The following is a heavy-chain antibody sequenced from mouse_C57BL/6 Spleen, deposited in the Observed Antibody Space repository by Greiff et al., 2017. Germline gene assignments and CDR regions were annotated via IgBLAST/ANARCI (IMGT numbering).Heavy chain of an antibody. Sequence: EVMLVESGGGLVKPRGSLKLSCAASGFTFSHYGMHWVRQAPEKGLEWVAYISSGSSTIYYADTVKGRFTISRDNAKNTLFLQMTSLRSEDTAMYYCARGLYQYYFDYWGQGTTLTVSS. V-gene: IGHV5-17*01. CDR2: ISSGSSTI. CDR1: GFTFSHYG. J-gene: IGHJ2*01. D-gene: IGHD2-12*01. CDR3: ARGLYQYYFDY.